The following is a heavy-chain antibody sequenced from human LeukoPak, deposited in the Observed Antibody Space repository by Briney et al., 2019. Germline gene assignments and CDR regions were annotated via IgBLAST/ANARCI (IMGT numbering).Heavy chain of an antibody. Sequence: SQTLSLTCAISGDSVSSNSAAWNWIRQSPSRGLERLGRTYYRSKCYNDYAVSVKSRIAINPDTSKNQFSPQLNSVTPEDTAVYYCARGQQLVQGTYYFDYWGQGTLVTVSS. CDR2: TYYRSKCYN. D-gene: IGHD6-13*01. CDR1: GDSVSSNSAA. J-gene: IGHJ4*02. V-gene: IGHV6-1*01. CDR3: ARGQQLVQGTYYFDY.